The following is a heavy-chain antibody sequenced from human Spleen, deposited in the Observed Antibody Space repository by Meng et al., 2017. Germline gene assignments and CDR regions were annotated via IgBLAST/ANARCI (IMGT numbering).Heavy chain of an antibody. Sequence: QVHLLQSGPEVKKPGASVRVSCKASGYTFGSYGICWVRQAPGQGLEWMAWLGAHDGDTSHAPKFQGRVTVSADRPTATAYMELRSLRSDDTAVYYCARGTLGRSYSDYWGQGTLVTVSS. J-gene: IGHJ4*02. D-gene: IGHD7-27*01. CDR3: ARGTLGRSYSDY. V-gene: IGHV1-18*01. CDR2: LGAHDGDT. CDR1: GYTFGSYG.